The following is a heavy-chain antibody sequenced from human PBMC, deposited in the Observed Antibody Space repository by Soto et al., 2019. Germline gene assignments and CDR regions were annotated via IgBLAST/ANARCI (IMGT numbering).Heavy chain of an antibody. CDR1: GFTCSSYA. D-gene: IGHD6-13*01. CDR3: ARVGTPLGSSRWYDYEYVQH. J-gene: IGHJ1*01. V-gene: IGHV3-30-3*01. Sequence: QVQLVESGGGVVQPWRSLRLSCAASGFTCSSYAMHWVRQAPGKGLEWVAVISYDGSNKYYADSVKGRFTISRDNSKNTLELHMNSLRAQDTAVYYCARVGTPLGSSRWYDYEYVQHWGQGTLVTVSS. CDR2: ISYDGSNK.